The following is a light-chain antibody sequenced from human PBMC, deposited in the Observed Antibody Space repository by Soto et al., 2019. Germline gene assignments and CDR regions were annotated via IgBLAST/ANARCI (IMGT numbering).Light chain of an antibody. V-gene: IGLV1-44*01. J-gene: IGLJ3*02. CDR3: EAWDNSLNGRV. CDR1: SSNIGSNT. CDR2: SHN. Sequence: QSVLTRPPSASGTPGQRVTISCSGSSSNIGSNTVNWYQQLPGTAPKVLIYSHNQRPSGVPDRFSGSKSGTSASLAISGLQSEDEADYYCEAWDNSLNGRVFGGGTKLTVL.